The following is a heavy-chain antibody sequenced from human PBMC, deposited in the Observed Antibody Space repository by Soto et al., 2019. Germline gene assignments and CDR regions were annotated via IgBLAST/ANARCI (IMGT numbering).Heavy chain of an antibody. J-gene: IGHJ4*02. CDR3: ARDKASSARTRAEFDY. D-gene: IGHD6-19*01. V-gene: IGHV1-46*01. CDR2: INPTDGTT. CDR1: GYMFTSYF. Sequence: QGHLVQSGAEVKRPGASVRVSCESSGYMFTSYFIHWVRQAPGQGLEWVGVINPTDGTTTYAQRFQARITMTRDTSTTTVGMELSSLRSEDTAVFYCARDKASSARTRAEFDYWGPGTLITVSS.